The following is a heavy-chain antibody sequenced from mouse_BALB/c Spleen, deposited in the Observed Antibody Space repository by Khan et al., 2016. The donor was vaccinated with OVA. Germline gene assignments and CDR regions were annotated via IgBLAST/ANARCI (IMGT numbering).Heavy chain of an antibody. V-gene: IGHV1S81*02. CDR3: TRGGAWATMISWCAY. J-gene: IGHJ3*01. CDR2: INPSNGGT. Sequence: QIQLVQSGAELVKPGASVKLSCKASGYTFTSYYMYWVKQRPGQGLEWIGGINPSNGGTNFNEKFKSKATLTVDKSSSTAYMQLSSLTSEDSAVYYCTRGGAWATMISWCAYWGQGTLVTVSA. D-gene: IGHD2-4*01. CDR1: GYTFTSYY.